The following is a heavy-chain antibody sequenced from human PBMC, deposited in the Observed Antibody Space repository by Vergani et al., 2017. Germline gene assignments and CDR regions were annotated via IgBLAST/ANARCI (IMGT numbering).Heavy chain of an antibody. CDR1: GFTFSSYA. CDR3: AKDISITGTTFLSDY. V-gene: IGHV3-23*01. CDR2: ISGSGGST. Sequence: EVQLLESGGGLVQPGGSLRLSCAASGFTFSSYAMSWVRQAPGKGLEWVSAISGSGGSTYYADSVKGRFTISRDNSKNTLYLQMNSLRAEDTAVYYCAKDISITGTTFLSDYWGQGTLVTVAS. D-gene: IGHD1-7*01. J-gene: IGHJ4*02.